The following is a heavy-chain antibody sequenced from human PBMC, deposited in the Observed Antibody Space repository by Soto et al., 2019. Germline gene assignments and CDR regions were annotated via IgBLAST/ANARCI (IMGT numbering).Heavy chain of an antibody. Sequence: SETLSLTCAVYGGSFSGYYWSWIRQPPGKGLEWIGEINHSGSTNYNPSLKSRVTISVDTSKNQFSLKLSSVTAADTAVYYCARDKGSYDFWSGYYFDYWGQGNLVTVSS. D-gene: IGHD3-3*01. V-gene: IGHV4-34*01. CDR3: ARDKGSYDFWSGYYFDY. CDR2: INHSGST. CDR1: GGSFSGYY. J-gene: IGHJ4*02.